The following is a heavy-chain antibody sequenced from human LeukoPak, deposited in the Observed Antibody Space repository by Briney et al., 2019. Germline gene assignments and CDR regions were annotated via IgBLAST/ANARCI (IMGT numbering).Heavy chain of an antibody. CDR2: IYWNDDN. CDR3: AHYGDYRFLYYFDY. V-gene: IGHV2-5*01. J-gene: IGHJ4*02. Sequence: SGPTLVNPTQTLTLTCSFSGFSLSTSGVGVGWIRQPPGRALEWLALIYWNDDNRYSPSLKSRLTITKDTSKNQVVLTMTKMGPVDTATYYCAHYGDYRFLYYFDYWGQGTLVTVSS. D-gene: IGHD4-17*01. CDR1: GFSLSTSGVG.